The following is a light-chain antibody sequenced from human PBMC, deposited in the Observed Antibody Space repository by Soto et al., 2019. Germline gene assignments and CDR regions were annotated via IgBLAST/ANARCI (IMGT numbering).Light chain of an antibody. CDR1: QSVSSN. V-gene: IGKV3-15*01. Sequence: EIVLTQSPATLSLSPGDRATLSCRASQSVSSNLAWYQQKPGQAPRLLIYGASTRATGIPARFSGSGSGTEFTLTISSLQSEDFAVYYCQQYNNWPPLTFGGGTKV. CDR3: QQYNNWPPLT. CDR2: GAS. J-gene: IGKJ4*01.